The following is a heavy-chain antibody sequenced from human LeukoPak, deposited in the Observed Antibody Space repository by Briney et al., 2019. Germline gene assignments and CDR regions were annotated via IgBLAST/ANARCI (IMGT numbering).Heavy chain of an antibody. D-gene: IGHD2-21*02. V-gene: IGHV3-11*04. CDR3: ASGIVVVTAAEYFQH. CDR1: GFTFSDYY. Sequence: SGGSLRLSCAASGFTFSDYYMCWIRQAPGKGLEWVSYISSSGSTIYYADSVKGRFTISRDNAKNSLYLQMNSLRAEDTAVYYCASGIVVVTAAEYFQHWGQGTLVTVSS. CDR2: ISSSGSTI. J-gene: IGHJ1*01.